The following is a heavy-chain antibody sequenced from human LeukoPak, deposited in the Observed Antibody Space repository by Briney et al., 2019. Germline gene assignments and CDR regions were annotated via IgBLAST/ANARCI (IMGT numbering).Heavy chain of an antibody. J-gene: IGHJ4*02. Sequence: GGSLRLSCAASGFTFSSYAMSWVRQAPGKGLEWVSAISDSDSSTFYADFVKGRFTISRDNSKNTLYLQMNSLRAEDTAVYYCAKRSAPYGVAGLYFDYWGQGTLLTVSS. CDR1: GFTFSSYA. CDR3: AKRSAPYGVAGLYFDY. V-gene: IGHV3-23*01. D-gene: IGHD6-19*01. CDR2: ISDSDSST.